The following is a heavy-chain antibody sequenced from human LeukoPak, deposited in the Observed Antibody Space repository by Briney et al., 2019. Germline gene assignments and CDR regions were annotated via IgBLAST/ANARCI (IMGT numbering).Heavy chain of an antibody. Sequence: GGSLRLSCAASGFTFSSYWMSWVRQAPGKGLEWVANIKRDGSRKEYVDAVRGRFTISRDNAKNSVYLQMDSPRVEDTAVYFCARDQSPGEFGQYYDAFDIWGQGTLVTVSP. J-gene: IGHJ3*02. D-gene: IGHD3-10*01. CDR3: ARDQSPGEFGQYYDAFDI. CDR2: IKRDGSRK. V-gene: IGHV3-7*01. CDR1: GFTFSSYW.